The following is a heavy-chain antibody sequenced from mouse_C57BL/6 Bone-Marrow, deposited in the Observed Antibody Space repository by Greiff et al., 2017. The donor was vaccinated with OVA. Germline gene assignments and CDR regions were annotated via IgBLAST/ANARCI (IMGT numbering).Heavy chain of an antibody. CDR3: AIGYYGSSYGFAY. CDR1: GYTFTSYW. V-gene: IGHV1-74*01. Sequence: QVQLQQSGAELVKPGASVKGSCKASGYTFTSYWMHWVKQRPGQGLEWIGRIHPSDSDTNYNQKFKVKATLAVDKSSRTAYMQLSSVTSEDSAVYYCAIGYYGSSYGFAYWGQGTLVTVSA. J-gene: IGHJ3*01. CDR2: IHPSDSDT. D-gene: IGHD1-1*01.